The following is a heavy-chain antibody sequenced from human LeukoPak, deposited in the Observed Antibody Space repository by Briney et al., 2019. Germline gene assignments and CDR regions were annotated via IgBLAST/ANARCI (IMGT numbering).Heavy chain of an antibody. CDR3: ARAARIRWFGELSLYNWFDP. J-gene: IGHJ5*02. D-gene: IGHD3-10*01. CDR2: ISSSSTI. V-gene: IGHV3-48*01. Sequence: GGSLRLSCAASGFTFSSYSMSWVRQAPGKGLEWVSYISSSSTIYYADSVKGRFTISRDNAKNSLYLQMNSLRAEDTAVYYCARAARIRWFGELSLYNWFDPWGQGTLVTVSS. CDR1: GFTFSSYS.